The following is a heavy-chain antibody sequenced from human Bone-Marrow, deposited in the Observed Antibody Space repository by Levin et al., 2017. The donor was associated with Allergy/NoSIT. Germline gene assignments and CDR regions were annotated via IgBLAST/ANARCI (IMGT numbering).Heavy chain of an antibody. J-gene: IGHJ4*02. V-gene: IGHV3-21*01. CDR1: GFTFSIYS. CDR3: AKDRPQATDYYDSSGSLDY. Sequence: GESLKISCTVSGFTFSIYSINWVRQAPGKGLEWVSSISSSGSDMYYVDSVKGRFTNSRDNAKNSLTLQMNSLRAEDTAIYYCAKDRPQATDYYDSSGSLDYWGQGTLVTVSS. D-gene: IGHD3-22*01. CDR2: ISSSGSDM.